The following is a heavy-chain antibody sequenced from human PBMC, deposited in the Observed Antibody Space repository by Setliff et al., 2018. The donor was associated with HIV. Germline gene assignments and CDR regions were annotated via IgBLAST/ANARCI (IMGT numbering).Heavy chain of an antibody. CDR3: AGSRGYFVQAD. V-gene: IGHV3-7*01. J-gene: IGHJ4*02. Sequence: GESLTISCAASGFTFTNYWMNWVRQAPGKGLEWVANIHQDGSEKYYVDSVKGRFFISRDNTRNLLYLEMRSLRAEDTAVYYCAGSRGYFVQADWGQGTLVTVSS. CDR1: GFTFTNYW. CDR2: IHQDGSEK. D-gene: IGHD1-1*01.